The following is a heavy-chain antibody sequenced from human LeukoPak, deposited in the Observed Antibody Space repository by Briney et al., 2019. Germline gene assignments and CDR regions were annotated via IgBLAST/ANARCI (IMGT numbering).Heavy chain of an antibody. CDR3: AKGPVYCSGGSCIMTGFDY. Sequence: GGSLRLPCAASGFTFSNYAMSWVRQAPGKGLEWVSAISGSGGSTYYADSVKGRFTISRDNSKNTLYLQMNSLRAEDTAVYYCAKGPVYCSGGSCIMTGFDYWGQGTLVTVSS. CDR2: ISGSGGST. D-gene: IGHD2-15*01. J-gene: IGHJ4*02. V-gene: IGHV3-23*01. CDR1: GFTFSNYA.